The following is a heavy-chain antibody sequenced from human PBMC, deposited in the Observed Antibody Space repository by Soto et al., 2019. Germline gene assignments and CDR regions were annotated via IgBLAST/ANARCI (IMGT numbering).Heavy chain of an antibody. CDR1: GFTIGSHW. D-gene: IGHD2-2*01. J-gene: IGHJ6*02. CDR2: INSDGSSR. V-gene: IGHV3-74*01. CDR3: AREVAPAAMPPSSLMDV. Sequence: PGGSLRLSGAASGFTIGSHWMHWVRRAPGKGLVWVSRINSDGSSRSYADSVKGRFTISRDNAKNTLYLQMNSLRAEDTAVYYCAREVAPAAMPPSSLMDVWGQGTTVTVSS.